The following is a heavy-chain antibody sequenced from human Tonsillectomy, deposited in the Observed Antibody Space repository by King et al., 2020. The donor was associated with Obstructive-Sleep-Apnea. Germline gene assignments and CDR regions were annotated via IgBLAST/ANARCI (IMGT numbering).Heavy chain of an antibody. CDR3: ARAHHPPNWGSGFDP. Sequence: QLQESGPGLVKPSETLSLTCTVSGGSISIYYWSWIRQPPGKGLEWVGYIYYSGSTNYNPSLKSRVTIAVDTSKNQFSLKLSSVTAADKAVYYCARAHHPPNWGSGFDPWGQGTLVTVSS. CDR1: GGSISIYY. CDR2: IYYSGST. V-gene: IGHV4-59*01. J-gene: IGHJ5*02. D-gene: IGHD7-27*01.